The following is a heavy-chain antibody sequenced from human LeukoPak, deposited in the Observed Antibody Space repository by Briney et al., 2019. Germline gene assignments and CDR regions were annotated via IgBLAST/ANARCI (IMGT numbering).Heavy chain of an antibody. CDR1: GFTFSSYG. CDR2: IWYDGSNK. Sequence: GGSLRLSCAASGFTFSSYGMHWVRQAPGQGLEWVAVIWYDGSNKYYADSVKGRFTISRDNSKNTLYLQMNSLRAEDTAVYCCATAPYYYDILTGYYNVMPTTYGMDVWGQGTTVTVSS. CDR3: ATAPYYYDILTGYYNVMPTTYGMDV. V-gene: IGHV3-33*01. D-gene: IGHD3-9*01. J-gene: IGHJ6*02.